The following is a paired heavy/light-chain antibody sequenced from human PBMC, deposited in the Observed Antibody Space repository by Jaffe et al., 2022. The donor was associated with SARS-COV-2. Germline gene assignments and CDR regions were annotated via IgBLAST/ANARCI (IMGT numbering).Heavy chain of an antibody. CDR1: GYTFTSYG. J-gene: IGHJ3*02. CDR3: ARSPFMRVRGVIITMVAADAFDI. D-gene: IGHD3-10*01. CDR2: ISAYNGNT. Sequence: QVQLVQSGAEVKKPGASVKVSCKASGYTFTSYGISWVRQAPGQGLEWMGWISAYNGNTNYAQKLQGRVTMTTDTSTSTAYMELRSLRSDDTAVYYCARSPFMRVRGVIITMVAADAFDIWGQGTMVTVSS. V-gene: IGHV1-18*01.
Light chain of an antibody. CDR1: SSDVGSYNL. CDR3: CSYAGSSWV. CDR2: EGS. Sequence: QSALTQPASVSGSPGQSITISCTGTSSDVGSYNLVSWYQQHPGKAPKLMIYEGSKRPSGVSNRFSGSKSGNTASLTISGLQAEDEADYYCCSYAGSSWVFGGGTKLTVL. J-gene: IGLJ3*02. V-gene: IGLV2-23*01.